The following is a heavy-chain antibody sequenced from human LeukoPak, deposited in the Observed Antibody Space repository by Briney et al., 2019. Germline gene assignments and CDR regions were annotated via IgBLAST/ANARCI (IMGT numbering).Heavy chain of an antibody. CDR2: IKPDGSDQ. J-gene: IGHJ2*01. D-gene: IGHD3-10*01. V-gene: IGHV3-7*01. CDR1: GFTFSSYW. CDR3: ARPLYGSGSYQGWYFDL. Sequence: QSGGSLRLSCAASGFTFSSYWMSWVRQAPGKGLEWVANIKPDGSDQYYVDSVKGRFTISRDNAKNSLYLQMNSLRAEDTAVYYCARPLYGSGSYQGWYFDLWGRGTLVTVSS.